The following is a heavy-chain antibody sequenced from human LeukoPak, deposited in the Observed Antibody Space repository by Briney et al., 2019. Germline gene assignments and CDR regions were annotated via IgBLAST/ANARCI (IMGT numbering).Heavy chain of an antibody. V-gene: IGHV4-31*03. CDR3: ARSDCSGGSCYSPFFDY. J-gene: IGHJ4*02. CDR2: IYYSGST. Sequence: SQTLSLLCTVSGGSISSGGYYWSWIRQHPGKGLEWIGYIYYSGSTYYNPSLKSRVTISVDTSKNQFSLKLSSVTAADTAVYYCARSDCSGGSCYSPFFDYWGQGTLVTVSS. CDR1: GGSISSGGYY. D-gene: IGHD2-15*01.